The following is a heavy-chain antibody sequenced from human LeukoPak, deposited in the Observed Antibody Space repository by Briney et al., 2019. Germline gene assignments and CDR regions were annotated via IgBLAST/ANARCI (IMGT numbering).Heavy chain of an antibody. D-gene: IGHD2-15*01. V-gene: IGHV4-4*07. CDR2: IYTSGST. CDR1: GGSISSYY. J-gene: IGHJ5*02. CDR3: ARVGGCSGGSCYSGLFDP. Sequence: SENLSLTCTVSGGSISSYYWSWIRQPAGKGLEWIGRIYTSGSTNYKPSLKSRVTMSVDTSKNQFSLRLNSVTAADTAVYYCARVGGCSGGSCYSGLFDPWGQGTLVTVSS.